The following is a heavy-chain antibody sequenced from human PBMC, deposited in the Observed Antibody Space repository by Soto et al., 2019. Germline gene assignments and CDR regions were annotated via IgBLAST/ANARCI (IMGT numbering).Heavy chain of an antibody. J-gene: IGHJ4*02. D-gene: IGHD3-22*01. Sequence: GGSLRLSCAASGFTFSSYAMHWVRQASGKGLEWVALISYDGSDKDYADSVKGRFTISRDNSRNTLFLQMNSLRAEDTAVYYCARDYYKYYDSSGYYRSPAYWGQGTLVTVSS. CDR2: ISYDGSDK. V-gene: IGHV3-30-3*01. CDR3: ARDYYKYYDSSGYYRSPAY. CDR1: GFTFSSYA.